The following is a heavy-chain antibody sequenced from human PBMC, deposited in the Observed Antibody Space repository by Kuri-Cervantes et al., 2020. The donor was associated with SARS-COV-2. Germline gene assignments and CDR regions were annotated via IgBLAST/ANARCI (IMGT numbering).Heavy chain of an antibody. CDR2: FDPEDGET. Sequence: ASVKVSCKVSGYTLTELSMHWVRQAPGKGLEWMRGFDPEDGETIYAQKFQGRITMTEDTSTDTAHMELSSLRSEDTAVYYCATGVPTRLFGEELKNDAFDIWGQGTTVTVSS. J-gene: IGHJ3*02. V-gene: IGHV1-24*01. CDR1: GYTLTELS. D-gene: IGHD3-10*01. CDR3: ATGVPTRLFGEELKNDAFDI.